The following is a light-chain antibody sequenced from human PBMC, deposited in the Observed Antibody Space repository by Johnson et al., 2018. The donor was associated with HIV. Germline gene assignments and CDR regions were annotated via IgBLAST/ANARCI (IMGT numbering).Light chain of an antibody. J-gene: IGLJ1*01. CDR2: DNH. V-gene: IGLV1-51*01. CDR3: GTWDTSLSAGV. Sequence: QSVLTQPPSVSAAPGQKVTISCSGSSSNIGNNDVSWYQQLPGTAPKLLIYDNHKRPSGIPDLFSGSKSGTSATLGITGLQTGDEADYYCGTWDTSLSAGVCGTGTKVTVL. CDR1: SSNIGNND.